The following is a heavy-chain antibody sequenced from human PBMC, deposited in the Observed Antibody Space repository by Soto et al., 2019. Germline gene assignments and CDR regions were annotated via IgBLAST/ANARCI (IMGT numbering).Heavy chain of an antibody. D-gene: IGHD3-22*01. J-gene: IGHJ4*02. CDR2: IYYSGST. Sequence: SETLSLTCTVSGGSVSSGSYYWSWIRQPPGKGLEWIGYIYYSGSTNYNPSLKSRVTISVDTSKNQFSLKLSSVTAADTAVYYCTREGPYDHHRYYYFWGQGTLVIVSS. CDR3: TREGPYDHHRYYYF. V-gene: IGHV4-61*01. CDR1: GGSVSSGSYY.